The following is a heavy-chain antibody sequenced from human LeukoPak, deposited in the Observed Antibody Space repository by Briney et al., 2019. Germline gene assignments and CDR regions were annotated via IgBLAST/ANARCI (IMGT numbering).Heavy chain of an antibody. J-gene: IGHJ4*02. CDR1: GGSISSSSYY. V-gene: IGHV4-39*07. Sequence: SETLSLTCTVSGGSISSSSYYWGWIRQPPGKGLEWIGSIYHSGSTYYNPSLKSRVTISVDTSKNQFSLKLSSVTAADTAVYYCARDFGQWLVRYYFDYWGQGTLVTVSS. CDR2: IYHSGST. D-gene: IGHD6-19*01. CDR3: ARDFGQWLVRYYFDY.